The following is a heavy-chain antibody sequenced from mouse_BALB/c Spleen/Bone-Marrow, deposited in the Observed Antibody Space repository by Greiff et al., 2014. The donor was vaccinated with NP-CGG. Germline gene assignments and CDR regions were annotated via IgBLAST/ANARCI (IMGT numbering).Heavy chain of an antibody. J-gene: IGHJ2*01. D-gene: IGHD1-1*01. CDR1: GFNIKDYY. CDR3: ASYYGSSYDCFDY. CDR2: IDPENGNT. V-gene: IGHV14-1*02. Sequence: VQLQQSGAELVRPGALVKLSCKASGFNIKDYYMHWVKQRPEQGLEWIGWIDPENGNTIYDPKFQGKASITADTSSNTAYLQLSILTSEDTAVYYCASYYGSSYDCFDYWGQGTTLTVSS.